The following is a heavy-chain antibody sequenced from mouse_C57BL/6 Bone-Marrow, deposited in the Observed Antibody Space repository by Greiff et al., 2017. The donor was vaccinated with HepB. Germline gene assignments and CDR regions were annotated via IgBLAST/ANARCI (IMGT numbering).Heavy chain of an antibody. V-gene: IGHV1-26*01. J-gene: IGHJ1*03. CDR3: DLITSATGFDV. Sequence: EVQLQQSGPELVKPGASVKISCKASGYTFTDYYMNWVKQSHGKSLEWIGDINPNNGGTSYNQKFKGKATLTVDKSSSTAYMELRSLTSEDSAVYYCDLITSATGFDVWGTGTTVTVSS. CDR1: GYTFTDYY. D-gene: IGHD1-2*01. CDR2: INPNNGGT.